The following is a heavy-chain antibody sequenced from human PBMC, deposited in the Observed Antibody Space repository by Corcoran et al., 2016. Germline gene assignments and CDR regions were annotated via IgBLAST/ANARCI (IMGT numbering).Heavy chain of an antibody. Sequence: QVQLVQSGAEVKKPGSSVKVSCKASGGTFSSYAISWVRQAPGQGLEWMGGIIPIFGTANYAQKFQGRVTITADESTSTAYMELRSLRSEDTAVYYCAARITMIDADAFDIWGQGTMVTVSS. CDR1: GGTFSSYA. CDR3: AARITMIDADAFDI. CDR2: IIPIFGTA. J-gene: IGHJ3*02. V-gene: IGHV1-69*01. D-gene: IGHD3-22*01.